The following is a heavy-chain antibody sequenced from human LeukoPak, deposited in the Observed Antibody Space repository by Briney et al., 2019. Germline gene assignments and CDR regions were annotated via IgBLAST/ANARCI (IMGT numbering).Heavy chain of an antibody. CDR3: AKDRGQVDY. CDR2: ISPSGTDI. Sequence: GGSLRLSCAVSGFTFSDTYMTWIRQAPGKGLESLSYISPSGTDISYADSVKGRFTISRDNAKNSLYLQMNSLRVEDTAVYYCAKDRGQVDYWGQGTLVTVSS. J-gene: IGHJ4*02. CDR1: GFTFSDTY. V-gene: IGHV3-11*01.